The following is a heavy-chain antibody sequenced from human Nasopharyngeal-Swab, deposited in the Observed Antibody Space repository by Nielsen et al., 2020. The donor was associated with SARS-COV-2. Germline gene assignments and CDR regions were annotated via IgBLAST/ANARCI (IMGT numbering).Heavy chain of an antibody. CDR3: ARDQGVNYDFWSGYNNWFDP. D-gene: IGHD3-3*01. V-gene: IGHV3-20*04. Sequence: GGSLRLSCAASGFTFADYGMSWVRQAPGKGLEWVSGINWNGGSTGYADSVKGRFTISRDNAKNSLYLQMNSLRAEDTAVYYCARDQGVNYDFWSGYNNWFDPWGQGTLVTVSS. J-gene: IGHJ5*02. CDR1: GFTFADYG. CDR2: INWNGGST.